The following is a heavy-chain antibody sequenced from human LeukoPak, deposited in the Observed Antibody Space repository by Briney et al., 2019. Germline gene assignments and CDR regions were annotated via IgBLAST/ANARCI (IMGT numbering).Heavy chain of an antibody. J-gene: IGHJ4*02. Sequence: GASVKVSCKVSGYTLTELSMHWVRQAPGKGLEWMRGFDPEGGETIYAQKFQGRVTMTEDTSTDTAYMELSSLRSEDTAVYYCATHLGYSSGLDYWGQGTLVTVSS. CDR3: ATHLGYSSGLDY. CDR2: FDPEGGET. V-gene: IGHV1-24*01. D-gene: IGHD6-19*01. CDR1: GYTLTELS.